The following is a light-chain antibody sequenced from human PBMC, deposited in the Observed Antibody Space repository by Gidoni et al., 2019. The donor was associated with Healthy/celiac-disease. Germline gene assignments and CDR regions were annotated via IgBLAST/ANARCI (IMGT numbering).Light chain of an antibody. CDR1: QSVSSY. Sequence: DIVLTQSPATLSLSPGERATLSCRASQSVSSYLAWYQQKPGQAPRLLIYDASNRATGIPARLSGSGSGTDCTLTISSLEPEDFAVYYCQQRSNWPPYTFGQGTKLEIK. J-gene: IGKJ2*01. V-gene: IGKV3-11*01. CDR2: DAS. CDR3: QQRSNWPPYT.